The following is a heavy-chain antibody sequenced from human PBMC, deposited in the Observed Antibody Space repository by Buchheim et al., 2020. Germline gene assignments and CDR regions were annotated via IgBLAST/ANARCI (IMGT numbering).Heavy chain of an antibody. CDR2: INHSGST. V-gene: IGHV4-34*01. CDR1: GGSFSGYY. Sequence: QVQLQQWGAGLLKPSETLSLTCAVYGGSFSGYYWSWIRQPPGKGLEWIGEINHSGSTNYNPSLKSRVTISVDTSKNQFSLKLSSVTAADTAVYYCARDLKYDILTGYYISRDYWGQGTL. CDR3: ARDLKYDILTGYYISRDY. J-gene: IGHJ4*02. D-gene: IGHD3-9*01.